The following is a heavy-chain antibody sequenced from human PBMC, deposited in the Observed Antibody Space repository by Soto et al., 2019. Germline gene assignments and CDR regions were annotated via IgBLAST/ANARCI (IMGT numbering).Heavy chain of an antibody. CDR1: GYSFTGYY. J-gene: IGHJ3*01. Sequence: QLVQSGAEVKKPAASVKVSCKASGYSFTGYYIHWVRQAPGQGLEWMGWFNPNSGDTDYAQKFQGRVTMTRDTSISTASMDLRSLTSDDTALYYCARFRGVLDAFDLWGQGTMVTVSS. CDR3: ARFRGVLDAFDL. D-gene: IGHD2-8*01. CDR2: FNPNSGDT. V-gene: IGHV1-2*02.